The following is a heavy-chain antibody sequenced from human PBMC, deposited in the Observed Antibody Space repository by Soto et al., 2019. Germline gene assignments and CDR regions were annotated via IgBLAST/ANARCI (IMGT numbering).Heavy chain of an antibody. V-gene: IGHV3-30*18. CDR2: ISYDGSNK. D-gene: IGHD6-13*01. CDR1: GFTFSSYG. J-gene: IGHJ4*02. CDR3: AKDLTIPAAETLHLFDY. Sequence: GGSLRLSCAASGFTFSSYGMHWVRQAPGKGLEWVAVISYDGSNKYYADSVKGRFTISRDNSKNTLYLQMNSLRAEDTAVYYCAKDLTIPAAETLHLFDYWGQGTLVTVSS.